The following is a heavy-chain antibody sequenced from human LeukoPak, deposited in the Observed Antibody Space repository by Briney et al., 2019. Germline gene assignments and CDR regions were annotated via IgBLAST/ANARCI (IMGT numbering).Heavy chain of an antibody. V-gene: IGHV3-23*01. CDR2: IIGSAGST. CDR1: GFTFSSYA. D-gene: IGHD5-18*01. J-gene: IGHJ6*03. Sequence: GGSLRLSCTASGFTFSSYAMTWVRQAPGKGLEWVSAIIGSAGSTYYADSVKGRFTISRDNSKNTLYLQMNSLRAEDSAVYYCAKDGEASYEVYYYYMDAWGKGTTVTVSS. CDR3: AKDGEASYEVYYYYMDA.